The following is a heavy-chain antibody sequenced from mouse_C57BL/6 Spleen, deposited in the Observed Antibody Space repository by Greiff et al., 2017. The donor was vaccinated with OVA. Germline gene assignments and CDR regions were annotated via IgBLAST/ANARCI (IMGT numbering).Heavy chain of an antibody. CDR1: GYTFTSYW. Sequence: QVQLQQPGTELVKPGASVKLSCKASGYTFTSYWMHWVKQRPGQGLEWIGNINPSNGGTNYNEKFKSKATLTVDNSSSTAYMQLSSLTSEDSAVYYCARPGSSFPWFAYWGQGTLVTVSA. J-gene: IGHJ3*01. CDR3: ARPGSSFPWFAY. D-gene: IGHD1-1*01. V-gene: IGHV1-53*01. CDR2: INPSNGGT.